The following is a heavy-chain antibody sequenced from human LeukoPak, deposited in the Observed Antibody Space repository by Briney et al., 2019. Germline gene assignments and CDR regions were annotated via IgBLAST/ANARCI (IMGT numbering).Heavy chain of an antibody. D-gene: IGHD6-6*01. CDR3: ARDSRIAARRRWFDP. CDR2: MNPTSGNT. V-gene: IGHV1-8*03. CDR1: GYTFTSYD. Sequence: ASVKVSCKASGYTFTSYDINWVRQATGQGLEWMGWMNPTSGNTGYAQKFQGRVTITRNTSISTAYMELSSLRSEDTAVYYCARDSRIAARRRWFDPWGQGTLVTVSS. J-gene: IGHJ5*02.